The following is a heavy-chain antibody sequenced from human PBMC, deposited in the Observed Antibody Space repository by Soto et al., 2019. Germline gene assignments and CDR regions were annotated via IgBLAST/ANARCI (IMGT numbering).Heavy chain of an antibody. J-gene: IGHJ3*02. CDR2: ISGSGGST. CDR3: AKDKPYYYNSSGYANAFDI. CDR1: GFTFSSYA. D-gene: IGHD3-22*01. Sequence: GGSLRLSCAASGFTFSSYAMSWVRQALGKGLEWVSAISGSGGSTYYADSVKGRFTISRDNSKNALYLQMNSLRAEDTAVYYCAKDKPYYYNSSGYANAFDIWGQATMVTLSS. V-gene: IGHV3-23*01.